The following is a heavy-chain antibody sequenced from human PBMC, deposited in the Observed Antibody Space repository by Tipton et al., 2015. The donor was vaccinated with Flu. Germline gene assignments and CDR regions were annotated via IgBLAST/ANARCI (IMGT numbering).Heavy chain of an antibody. J-gene: IGHJ4*02. D-gene: IGHD1-26*01. CDR1: DYSLRSAYF. V-gene: IGHV4-38-2*02. Sequence: GLVKPSETLSLICTVSDYSLRSAYFWGWIRQPPGKGLEWIGSVYHGGNTYYNPSLESRVTMSVDTSKNHFSLKLTSVTAADTAFYYCARGGGGKIYYFDSWGQGTLVTVSS. CDR3: ARGGGGKIYYFDS. CDR2: VYHGGNT.